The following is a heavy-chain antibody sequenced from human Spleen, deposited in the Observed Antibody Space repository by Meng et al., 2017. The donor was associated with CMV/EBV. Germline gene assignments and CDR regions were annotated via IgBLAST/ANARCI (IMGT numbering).Heavy chain of an antibody. D-gene: IGHD2-21*01. J-gene: IGHJ5*02. V-gene: IGHV3-23*03. CDR3: AKDGVWNWFDP. CDR1: GFTFSSYA. Sequence: SCVASGFTFSSYAMSWVRQAPGKGLEWVSSIYSGGSSTYYAASVKGRFTISRDNSRNTLYLQMNSLRAEDAAVYYCAKDGVWNWFDPWGRGTLVTVSS. CDR2: IYSGGSST.